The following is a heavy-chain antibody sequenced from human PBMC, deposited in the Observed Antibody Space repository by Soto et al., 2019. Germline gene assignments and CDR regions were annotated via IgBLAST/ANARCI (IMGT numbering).Heavy chain of an antibody. Sequence: QVQLVQSGAEVKKPGASVKVSCKASGYTFTNYAINWVRQAPGQGLEWMGWISAYNGNTNYAQKVQGRVTMTTDTNTSTAYMEVRSLRSDDTAVYYCARDAGSGSYYTFAYRGHGALVTVSS. CDR2: ISAYNGNT. V-gene: IGHV1-18*01. CDR1: GYTFTNYA. D-gene: IGHD3-10*01. CDR3: ARDAGSGSYYTFAY. J-gene: IGHJ4*01.